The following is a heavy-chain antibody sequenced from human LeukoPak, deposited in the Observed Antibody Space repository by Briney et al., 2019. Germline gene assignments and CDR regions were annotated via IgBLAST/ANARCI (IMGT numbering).Heavy chain of an antibody. Sequence: SETLSLTCTVSGYSISGGYYWGWIRQPPGKGLEWIGSIYHSGSTYYNPSLKSRVTISVDTSKNQFSLKLSSVTASDTAVYYCVRLSYSSSSLDYWGQGTLVTVSS. D-gene: IGHD6-13*01. CDR1: GYSISGGYY. V-gene: IGHV4-38-2*02. CDR2: IYHSGST. J-gene: IGHJ4*02. CDR3: VRLSYSSSSLDY.